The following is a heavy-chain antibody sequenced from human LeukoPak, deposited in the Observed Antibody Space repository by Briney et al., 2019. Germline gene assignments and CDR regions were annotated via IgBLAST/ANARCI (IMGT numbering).Heavy chain of an antibody. V-gene: IGHV4-59*08. Sequence: SETLSLTCTVSGGSLSSYYWSWIRQAPGKGLEWIGYIYYSGSTNYNPSLKSRVTISVDTSKNQFSLKLSSVTAADTAVYYCARAGIAVAGTPFDYWGQGTLVTVSS. J-gene: IGHJ4*02. CDR2: IYYSGST. D-gene: IGHD6-19*01. CDR3: ARAGIAVAGTPFDY. CDR1: GGSLSSYY.